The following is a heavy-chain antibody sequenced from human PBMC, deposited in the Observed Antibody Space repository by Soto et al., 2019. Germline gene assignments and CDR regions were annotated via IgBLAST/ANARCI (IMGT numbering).Heavy chain of an antibody. Sequence: PGGALRLSCAASGFTLSSSWMSCVRQAPRKGLEWVANIKQDGSERYYVDSVKGRFTISRDNAKNSLYLQMNSLRAEDTAVYYCAREVVVVVAATSYNWFDPWGQGTLVTVS. CDR3: AREVVVVVAATSYNWFDP. CDR2: IKQDGSER. D-gene: IGHD2-15*01. CDR1: GFTLSSSW. J-gene: IGHJ5*02. V-gene: IGHV3-7*01.